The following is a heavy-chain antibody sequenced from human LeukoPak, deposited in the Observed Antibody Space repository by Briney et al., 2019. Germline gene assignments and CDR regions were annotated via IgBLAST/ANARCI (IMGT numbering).Heavy chain of an antibody. Sequence: SETLSLTCTVSGGSISSNYWSWIRQPPGKGLEWIGYIYYSGSTNYNPSLKSRVTISVDTSKNQFSLKLSSVTAADTAVYYCARVNSGYDWGGGYYYYYMDVWGKGTTVTISS. CDR2: IYYSGST. D-gene: IGHD5-12*01. V-gene: IGHV4-59*08. CDR1: GGSISSNY. J-gene: IGHJ6*03. CDR3: ARVNSGYDWGGGYYYYYMDV.